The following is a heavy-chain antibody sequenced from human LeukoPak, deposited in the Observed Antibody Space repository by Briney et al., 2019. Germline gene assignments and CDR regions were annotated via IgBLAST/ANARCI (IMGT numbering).Heavy chain of an antibody. CDR2: IYTSGST. CDR1: GGSISSGSYY. CDR3: ARDLLIGGSGPGDWFDP. V-gene: IGHV4-61*02. J-gene: IGHJ5*02. D-gene: IGHD3-10*01. Sequence: SETLSLTCTVSGGSISSGSYYWSWIRQPAGKGLEWIGRIYTSGSTNYNPSLKSRVTISVDTSKNQFSLKLSSVTAADTAVYYCARDLLIGGSGPGDWFDPWGQGTLVTVSS.